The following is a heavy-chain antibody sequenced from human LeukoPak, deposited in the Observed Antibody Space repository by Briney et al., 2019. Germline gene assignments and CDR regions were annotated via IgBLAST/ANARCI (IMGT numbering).Heavy chain of an antibody. J-gene: IGHJ3*02. D-gene: IGHD3-22*01. CDR2: ISSSGSTI. CDR3: ARALDYYDSSGYYTGDAFDI. CDR1: EFTFSSYE. Sequence: PGGSLRLSCAASEFTFSSYEMSWVRQAPGKGLEWVSYISSSGSTIYYADSVKGRFTISRDNAKNSLYLQMNSLRAEDTAVYYCARALDYYDSSGYYTGDAFDIWGQGTMVTVSS. V-gene: IGHV3-48*03.